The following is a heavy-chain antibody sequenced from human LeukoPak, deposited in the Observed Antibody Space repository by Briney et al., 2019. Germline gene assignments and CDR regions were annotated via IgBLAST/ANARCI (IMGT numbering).Heavy chain of an antibody. Sequence: GGSLRLSCVVSGFTVTSHYMNWVRQAPGKGLEWVANIKQDGSEKYYVDSVKGRFTISRDNAKNSLYLQMISLRAEDTAVYYCVTRLLWFGEFVDWGQGTLVTVSS. J-gene: IGHJ4*02. CDR2: IKQDGSEK. D-gene: IGHD3-10*01. CDR1: GFTVTSHY. CDR3: VTRLLWFGEFVD. V-gene: IGHV3-7*01.